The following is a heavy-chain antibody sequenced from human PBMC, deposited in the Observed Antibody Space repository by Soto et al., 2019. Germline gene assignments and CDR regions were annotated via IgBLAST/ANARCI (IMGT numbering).Heavy chain of an antibody. D-gene: IGHD2-15*01. CDR1: GFTFSSHV. CDR3: AKDRRGAYCSGGICYSPDH. J-gene: IGHJ4*02. Sequence: EVQLWESGGGLVQPGGSLRLSCAVSGFTFSSHVMSWVRQAPGKGLEWVSAISGTGGTYYADSVKGRFTISRDNSKNARYLQMNNLRDEDTAVYYCAKDRRGAYCSGGICYSPDHWGQGTLVIVSS. CDR2: ISGTGGT. V-gene: IGHV3-23*01.